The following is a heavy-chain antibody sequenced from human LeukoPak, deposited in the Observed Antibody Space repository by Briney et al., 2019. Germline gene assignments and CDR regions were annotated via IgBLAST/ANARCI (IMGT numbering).Heavy chain of an antibody. J-gene: IGHJ4*02. CDR3: ARAYYYGSGSL. Sequence: GGSLRLSCAASGFTFSSYEMDWVRQAPGKGLEWVSYISSSSSTIYYADSVKGRFTISRDNAKNSLYLQMNSLRAEDTAVYYCARAYYYGSGSLWGQGTLVTVSS. V-gene: IGHV3-48*03. CDR2: ISSSSSTI. CDR1: GFTFSSYE. D-gene: IGHD3-10*01.